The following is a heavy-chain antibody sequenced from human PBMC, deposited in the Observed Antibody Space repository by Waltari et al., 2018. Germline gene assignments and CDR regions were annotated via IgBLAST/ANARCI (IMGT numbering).Heavy chain of an antibody. V-gene: IGHV3-23*01. Sequence: EVQLLESGGGLVQPGGSLRLSCAASGLTLRNYAMSWVRQVPGKGLDGISAMSGSGGYKDYADSVKGRFTISGDNSRNTLYLQMNSLRAEDTAVYYCAKAYYHDKSDYSPGYWGQGTLVRVSS. D-gene: IGHD3-22*01. CDR3: AKAYYHDKSDYSPGY. CDR2: MSGSGGYK. CDR1: GLTLRNYA. J-gene: IGHJ4*02.